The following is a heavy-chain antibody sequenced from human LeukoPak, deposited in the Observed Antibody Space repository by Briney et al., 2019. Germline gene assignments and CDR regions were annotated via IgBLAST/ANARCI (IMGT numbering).Heavy chain of an antibody. CDR2: MSYDGSHE. D-gene: IGHD1-26*01. Sequence: GGSLRLSCVVSGFTFSNYAMHWVRQAPGQAPGKGLEWVAVMSYDGSHEYYADSVKGRFTISRDNPKSTLYLQMNSLRPADTSVYYCARAFGGSYSSTVDYWGQGTLVTVSS. J-gene: IGHJ4*02. CDR1: GFTFSNYA. CDR3: ARAFGGSYSSTVDY. V-gene: IGHV3-30*04.